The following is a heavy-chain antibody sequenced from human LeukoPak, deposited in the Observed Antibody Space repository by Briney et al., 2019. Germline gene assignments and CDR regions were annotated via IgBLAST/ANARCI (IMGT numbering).Heavy chain of an antibody. CDR1: GGSLSISHW. Sequence: KASETLSLTCAVSGGSLSISHWWSWVRQPPGKGLEWVGEISLDGNTNYNPSLESRVTISMDKSKNQLSVNLNSVTAADTAIYFCVRGGSHYLAHWGQGTLVTVSS. V-gene: IGHV4/OR15-8*02. CDR3: VRGGSHYLAH. D-gene: IGHD1-26*01. J-gene: IGHJ4*02. CDR2: ISLDGNT.